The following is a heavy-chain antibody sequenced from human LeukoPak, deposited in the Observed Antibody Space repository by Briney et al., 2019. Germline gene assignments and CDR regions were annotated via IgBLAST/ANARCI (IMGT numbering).Heavy chain of an antibody. CDR1: GFTFSSYS. D-gene: IGHD2-15*01. V-gene: IGHV3-21*01. CDR3: ARDVGYCSGGSCYPYFDY. CDR2: ISSSSSYI. J-gene: IGHJ4*02. Sequence: PGGSLRLSCAASGFTFSSYSMYWVRQAPGKGLEWVSSISSSSSYIYYADSVKGRFTISRDNAKNSLYLQMNSLRAEDTAVYYCARDVGYCSGGSCYPYFDYWGQGTLVTVSS.